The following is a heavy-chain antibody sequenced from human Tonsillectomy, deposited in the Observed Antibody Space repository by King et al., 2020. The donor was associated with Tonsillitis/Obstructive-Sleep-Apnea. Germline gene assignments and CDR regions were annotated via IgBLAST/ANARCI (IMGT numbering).Heavy chain of an antibody. Sequence: VQLVESGAEVKKPGASVKVSCKASGYTFPSYGISWVRQAPGQGLEWMGWISAYNGNTNYAQNVQGRVTMTTDTSTSTAYMELRSLRSDDTAVYYCGRDGDVGVGTGGVTLPGGYYYGMDVWGQGTTVTVSS. D-gene: IGHD3-3*01. CDR1: GYTFPSYG. V-gene: IGHV1-18*01. CDR3: GRDGDVGVGTGGVTLPGGYYYGMDV. J-gene: IGHJ6*02. CDR2: ISAYNGNT.